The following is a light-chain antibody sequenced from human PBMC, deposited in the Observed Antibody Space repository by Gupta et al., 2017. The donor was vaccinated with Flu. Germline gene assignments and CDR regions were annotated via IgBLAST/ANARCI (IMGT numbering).Light chain of an antibody. J-gene: IGKJ3*01. CDR1: QGISSY. CDR2: AAS. Sequence: AIRMTQSPSSFSASTGDRVTITCRASQGISSYLAWYQQKPGKAPKLLIYAASTWQSGVPSRFSGSGYGTDFTLTISCRQSEDFASYYCQQYDSYLPFTFGHGTKVDIK. V-gene: IGKV1-8*01. CDR3: QQYDSYLPFT.